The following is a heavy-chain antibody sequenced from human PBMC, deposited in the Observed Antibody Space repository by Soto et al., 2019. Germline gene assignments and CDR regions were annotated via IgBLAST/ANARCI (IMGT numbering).Heavy chain of an antibody. J-gene: IGHJ4*02. Sequence: EVQLVESGGGLVQPGGSLRLSCAASGFTVSSNYMSWVRQAPGKGLEWVSVIYSGGNTYYADSVKGRFTISRDNSKNTLYLQMNSLRAEDTAVYYCARRGYCSGGSCFWRKYDFDYWGQGTLVTVSS. V-gene: IGHV3-66*04. D-gene: IGHD2-15*01. CDR2: IYSGGNT. CDR3: ARRGYCSGGSCFWRKYDFDY. CDR1: GFTVSSNY.